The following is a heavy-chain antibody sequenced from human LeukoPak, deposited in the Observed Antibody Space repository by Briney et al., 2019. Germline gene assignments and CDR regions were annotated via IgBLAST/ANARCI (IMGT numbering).Heavy chain of an antibody. CDR1: GFTFSSYN. V-gene: IGHV3-23*01. CDR2: ISNNGGYT. D-gene: IGHD2-15*01. CDR3: AKQLGYCSDGSCYFPY. J-gene: IGHJ4*02. Sequence: PGGSLRLSCVASGFTFSSYNMNWVRQAPGKGLEWVSAISNNGGYTYYADSVQGRFTISRDNSKSTLCLQMNSLRAEDTAVYYCAKQLGYCSDGSCYFPYWGQGTLVTVSS.